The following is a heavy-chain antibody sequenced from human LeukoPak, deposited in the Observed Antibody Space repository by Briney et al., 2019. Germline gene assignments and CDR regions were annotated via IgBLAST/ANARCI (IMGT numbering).Heavy chain of an antibody. Sequence: PGGSLRLSCAASGFTFDNYAMAWVRQAPGKGLEWVSTICGSCANTHYADSVKGRFTISRDNSKNTLYLQMSSLRAEDTAVYYCAKEIYGSGSYYDLDSWGQGSLVTVS. CDR3: AKEIYGSGSYYDLDS. CDR2: ICGSCANT. D-gene: IGHD3-10*01. CDR1: GFTFDNYA. V-gene: IGHV3-23*01. J-gene: IGHJ4*02.